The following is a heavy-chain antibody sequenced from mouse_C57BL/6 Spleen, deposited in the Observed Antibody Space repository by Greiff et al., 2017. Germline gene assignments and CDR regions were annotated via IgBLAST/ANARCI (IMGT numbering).Heavy chain of an antibody. Sequence: EVQLQQSGTVLARPGASVKMSCKTSGYTFTSYWMHWVKQRPGQGLEWIGAIYPGNSDTSYNQKFKGKAKLTAVTSASTAYMELSSLTNEDSAVYYCTRPYYYGSSHYYAMDYWGQGTSVTVSS. D-gene: IGHD1-1*01. CDR2: IYPGNSDT. CDR3: TRPYYYGSSHYYAMDY. CDR1: GYTFTSYW. V-gene: IGHV1-5*01. J-gene: IGHJ4*01.